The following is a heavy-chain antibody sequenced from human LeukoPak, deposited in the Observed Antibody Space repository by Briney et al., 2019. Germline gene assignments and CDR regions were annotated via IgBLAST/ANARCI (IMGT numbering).Heavy chain of an antibody. Sequence: ASVKVSCKASGYTFTGYYMHWVRQAPGQGLEWMGWINPNSGGTNYAQKFQGRVTMTRDTSISTAYMELSRLRSDDTAVYYCARAGTSFGFGSYSYMDVWGKGTTVTVSS. CDR2: INPNSGGT. CDR1: GYTFTGYY. V-gene: IGHV1-2*02. D-gene: IGHD3-3*01. J-gene: IGHJ6*03. CDR3: ARAGTSFGFGSYSYMDV.